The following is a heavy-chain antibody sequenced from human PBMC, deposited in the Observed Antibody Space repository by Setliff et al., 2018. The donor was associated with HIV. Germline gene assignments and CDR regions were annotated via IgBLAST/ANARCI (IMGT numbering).Heavy chain of an antibody. Sequence: TLSLTCAVSGDSISSDNYYWGWIRQPPGKGLEWLARIDWDDNTYYSTSLKTRLTLSKDPSKNQVVLTVSNMDPVDTATYYCAHIVRSGWYPGDMDVWGQGTPVTVSS. D-gene: IGHD6-19*01. V-gene: IGHV2-70*12. CDR2: IDWDDNT. CDR3: AHIVRSGWYPGDMDV. CDR1: GDSISSDNYY. J-gene: IGHJ6*02.